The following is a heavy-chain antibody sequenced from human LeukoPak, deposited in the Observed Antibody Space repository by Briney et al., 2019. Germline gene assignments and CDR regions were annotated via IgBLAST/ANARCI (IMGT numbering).Heavy chain of an antibody. Sequence: GGSLRLSCAASGFTVSSNYMSWVRQAPGKGLEWVSVIYSGGSTYYADSVKGRFTISRDNSKNTLYLQMNSLRAEDTAVYYCASYGSGRPRQLDYWGQGTLVTVSS. J-gene: IGHJ4*02. D-gene: IGHD3-10*01. CDR1: GFTVSSNY. CDR2: IYSGGST. CDR3: ASYGSGRPRQLDY. V-gene: IGHV3-53*01.